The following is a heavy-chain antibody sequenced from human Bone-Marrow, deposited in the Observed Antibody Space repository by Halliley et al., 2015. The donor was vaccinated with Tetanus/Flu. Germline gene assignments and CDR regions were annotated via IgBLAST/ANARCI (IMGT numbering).Heavy chain of an antibody. CDR2: ISASGTVT. J-gene: IGHJ6*02. CDR1: GFMFNTDA. CDR3: ARIARRRPNFYYGLDV. Sequence: SLRLSCAASGFMFNTDAMSWVRQAPGKGLEWVSGISASGTVTYYADSVKGRFTISRDNSRNTLFLQMNSLRGEDTALYYCARIARRRPNFYYGLDVWGQGTTVTVSS. D-gene: IGHD1-1*01. V-gene: IGHV3-23*01.